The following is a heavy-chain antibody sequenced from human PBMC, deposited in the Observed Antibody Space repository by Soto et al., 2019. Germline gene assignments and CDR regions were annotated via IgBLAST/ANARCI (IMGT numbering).Heavy chain of an antibody. Sequence: QVRRVQSGPEVQKPGASGKFSCKASGYTFANYYVHWVRQAPGQGLEWMGKINPSGGATTYAQKFQGRVTITWDASATSVYMEMRSLSDDDTAVYYCAKQTVELSLGGFDPWGQGTRVTVSS. V-gene: IGHV1-46*01. D-gene: IGHD3-16*01. CDR3: AKQTVELSLGGFDP. J-gene: IGHJ5*02. CDR1: GYTFANYY. CDR2: INPSGGAT.